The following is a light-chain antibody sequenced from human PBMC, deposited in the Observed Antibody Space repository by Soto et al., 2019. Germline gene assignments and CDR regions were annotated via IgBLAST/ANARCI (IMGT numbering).Light chain of an antibody. CDR1: SSDVGGYNY. CDR3: SSYAGSSNV. Sequence: QSALTQPPSASGSPGQSVAISCTGTSSDVGGYNYVSWYQQHPGKAPKLMIYEVNKRPSGVPDRFSGSKSGNTASLTVSGLQAEDEAAYYCSSYAGSSNVFGTGT. J-gene: IGLJ1*01. CDR2: EVN. V-gene: IGLV2-8*01.